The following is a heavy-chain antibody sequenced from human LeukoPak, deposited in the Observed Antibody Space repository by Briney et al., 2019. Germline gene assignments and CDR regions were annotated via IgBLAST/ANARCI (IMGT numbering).Heavy chain of an antibody. CDR2: ISGYNGNT. CDR1: GYTFTTYG. Sequence: ASVKVSCKASGYTFTTYGIGWVRQAPGQGLEWMGWISGYNGNTNYAQKFQGRVTMTRDTSISTAYMELSRLTSDDTAVYFCARGRFGEWDNWFDPWGQGTLVTVSS. D-gene: IGHD3-10*01. V-gene: IGHV1-18*01. CDR3: ARGRFGEWDNWFDP. J-gene: IGHJ5*02.